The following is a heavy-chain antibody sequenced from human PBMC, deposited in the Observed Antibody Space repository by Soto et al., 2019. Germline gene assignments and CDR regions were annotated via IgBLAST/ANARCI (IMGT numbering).Heavy chain of an antibody. CDR2: IVVGSGNT. CDR1: GFTFTSSA. J-gene: IGHJ6*02. V-gene: IGHV1-58*02. Sequence: QMQLVQSGPEVKKPGTSVKVSCKASGFTFTSSAMQWVRQARGQRLEWIGWIVVGSGNTNYAQKFQERVTITRDMSTSTAYMELSSLRSEDTAVYYCAAGALLWFGESYYYGMDVWGQGTTVTVSS. D-gene: IGHD3-10*01. CDR3: AAGALLWFGESYYYGMDV.